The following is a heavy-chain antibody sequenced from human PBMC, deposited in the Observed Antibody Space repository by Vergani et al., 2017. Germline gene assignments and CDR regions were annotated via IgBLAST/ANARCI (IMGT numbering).Heavy chain of an antibody. Sequence: QVQLQESGPGLVKPSETLCLTCAVSGYSISSGYYWGWIRQPPGKGLEWIGIIYHSGSTYYNPSLKSRVTISVDTSKNQFPRKLSSVTAADTPVYYCARHKIDWNAFGYWGQGTLVTVSS. V-gene: IGHV4-38-2*01. CDR2: IYHSGST. J-gene: IGHJ4*02. D-gene: IGHD1-1*01. CDR3: ARHKIDWNAFGY. CDR1: GYSISSGYY.